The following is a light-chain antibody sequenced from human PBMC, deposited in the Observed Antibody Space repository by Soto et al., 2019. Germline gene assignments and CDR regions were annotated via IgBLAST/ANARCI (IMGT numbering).Light chain of an antibody. CDR1: QSVSSY. J-gene: IGKJ4*01. CDR3: QQRSNWPPRVT. Sequence: EIVLTQSPATLSLSPGERATLSCRASQSVSSYLAWYQQKPGQAPRLLIYDASNRATGIPARFNGSGSGTDFTLTISSREPEDFAVYYCQQRSNWPPRVTFGGGTKVEIK. CDR2: DAS. V-gene: IGKV3-11*01.